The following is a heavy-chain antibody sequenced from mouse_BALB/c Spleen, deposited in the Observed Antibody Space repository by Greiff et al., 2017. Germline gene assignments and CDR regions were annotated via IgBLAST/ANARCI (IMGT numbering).Heavy chain of an antibody. Sequence: QVQLQQSGAELAKPGASVKMSCKASGYTFTSYWMHWVKQRPGQGLEWIGYINPSTGYTEYNQKFKDKATLTADKSSSTAYMQLSSLTSEDSAVYYCAGLYRSFFAYWGQGTLVTVSA. CDR3: AGLYRSFFAY. CDR1: GYTFTSYW. CDR2: INPSTGYT. J-gene: IGHJ3*01. D-gene: IGHD2-14*01. V-gene: IGHV1-7*01.